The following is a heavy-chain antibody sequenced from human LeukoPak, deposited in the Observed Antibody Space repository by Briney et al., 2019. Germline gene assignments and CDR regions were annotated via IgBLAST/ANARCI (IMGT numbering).Heavy chain of an antibody. J-gene: IGHJ4*02. CDR3: ARSQVLLRTFDH. CDR2: IYYSGST. Sequence: PETLSLTCALSGDSLSPDYWSWIRQPPGKGLEWSGYIYYSGSTNYNPPLKSRVTISVDTSKNQFSLKLSSVTAADTAVYYCARSQVLLRTFDHGGQGTLVTVPS. D-gene: IGHD5-12*01. V-gene: IGHV4-59*01. CDR1: GDSLSPDY.